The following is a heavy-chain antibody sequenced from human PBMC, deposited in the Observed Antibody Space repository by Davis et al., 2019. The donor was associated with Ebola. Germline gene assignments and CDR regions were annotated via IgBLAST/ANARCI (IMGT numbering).Heavy chain of an antibody. CDR2: ISSSGSTK. V-gene: IGHV3-11*01. J-gene: IGHJ4*02. D-gene: IGHD6-13*01. CDR3: ARGWAAAEDY. Sequence: PGGSLTLSCAASGFTFSAYYMSWIRHDPGKGLEWVSYISSSGSTKYYADSVTGRINISRDNAKNSLYLQMNSLSAEDTAVDYCARGWAAAEDYWGQGTLVTVSS. CDR1: GFTFSAYY.